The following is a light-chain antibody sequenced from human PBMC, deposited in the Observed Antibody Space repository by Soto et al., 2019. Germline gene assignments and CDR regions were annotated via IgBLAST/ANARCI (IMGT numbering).Light chain of an antibody. J-gene: IGLJ2*01. V-gene: IGLV1-44*01. CDR1: SSNIGSDS. Sequence: QSVLTQPPSASGTPGQRVTISCSGSSSNIGSDSVNWYQQVPGTAPKLLIYRSNQRPSGVPDRFSVSKSGASASLDISGLQSEDEADYYCAAWDDSLSAVVFGGGTKLTVL. CDR3: AAWDDSLSAVV. CDR2: RSN.